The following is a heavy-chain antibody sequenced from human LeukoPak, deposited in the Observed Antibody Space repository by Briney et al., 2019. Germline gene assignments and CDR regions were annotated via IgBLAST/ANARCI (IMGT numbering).Heavy chain of an antibody. CDR1: GGSISSGSYY. Sequence: SETLSLTCTVSGGSISSGSYYWSWIRQPAGKGLEWIGRIYTSGSTNYNPSLKSRVTISVDTSKNQFSLKLSSVAAADTAVYYCASVRGYCSRGSCYHLDYWGQGTLVTVSS. CDR2: IYTSGST. V-gene: IGHV4-61*02. CDR3: ASVRGYCSRGSCYHLDY. D-gene: IGHD2-15*01. J-gene: IGHJ4*02.